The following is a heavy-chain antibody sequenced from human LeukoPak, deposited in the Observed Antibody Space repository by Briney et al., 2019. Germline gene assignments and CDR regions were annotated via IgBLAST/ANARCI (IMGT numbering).Heavy chain of an antibody. V-gene: IGHV4-59*01. D-gene: IGHD5-12*01. CDR2: IYYSGST. CDR1: GGSISSYY. Sequence: PETLSLTCTVSGGSISSYYWSWIRQPPGKGLEWIGYIYYSGSTNYNPSLKSRVTISVDTSKNQFSLKLSSVTAADTAVYYCARGGVATICDYWGQGTLVTVSS. CDR3: ARGGVATICDY. J-gene: IGHJ4*02.